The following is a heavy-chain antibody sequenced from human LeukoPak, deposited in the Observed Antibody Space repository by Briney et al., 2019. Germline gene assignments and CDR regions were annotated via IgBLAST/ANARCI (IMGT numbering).Heavy chain of an antibody. V-gene: IGHV4-34*01. J-gene: IGHJ4*02. CDR2: INHSGST. CDR1: GGSFSGFY. Sequence: PSETLSLTCAVYGGSFSGFYWSWIRQPPGKGLEWIGEINHSGSTYYNPSLKSRVTISEDTSKNQFSLKLTSVTAAGTAVYYCATLGEYYDSSGYYCNWGQGTLVTVSS. CDR3: ATLGEYYDSSGYYCN. D-gene: IGHD3-22*01.